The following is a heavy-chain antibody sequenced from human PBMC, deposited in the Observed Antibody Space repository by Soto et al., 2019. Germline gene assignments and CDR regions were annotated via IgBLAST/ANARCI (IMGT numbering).Heavy chain of an antibody. Sequence: SQTLSLTCAISGDSVSSNSAAWNWIRQSPSRGLEWLGRTYYSSKWYNDYAVSVKSRITINPDTSKNHFSLQLNSVTPEDTAVYYCARDREYYYDSSGYYHYVPWYFDLWGRGTLVTVSS. D-gene: IGHD3-22*01. CDR1: GDSVSSNSAA. CDR2: TYYSSKWYN. V-gene: IGHV6-1*01. CDR3: ARDREYYYDSSGYYHYVPWYFDL. J-gene: IGHJ2*01.